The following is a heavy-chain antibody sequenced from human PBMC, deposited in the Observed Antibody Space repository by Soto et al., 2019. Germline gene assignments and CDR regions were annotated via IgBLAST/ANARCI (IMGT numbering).Heavy chain of an antibody. J-gene: IGHJ4*02. CDR1: GFTFSTYA. CDR2: ISGTGGNT. CDR3: AKESMDTSGSFDY. D-gene: IGHD3-22*01. V-gene: IGHV3-23*01. Sequence: GGSLRLSCAASGFTFSTYAMSWVRQAPGKGLEWVSTISGTGGNTYYADSVKGRFAVSRDFSKNTLYLQMNSLRAEDTAVYYCAKESMDTSGSFDYWGQGNLVTVSS.